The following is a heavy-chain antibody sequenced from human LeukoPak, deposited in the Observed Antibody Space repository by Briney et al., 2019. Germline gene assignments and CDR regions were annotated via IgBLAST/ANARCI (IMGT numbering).Heavy chain of an antibody. Sequence: GGSLRLSCADSGFTFSNYNMNWVRQAPGKAMEWVSSITSSGTYTFYADSVKGRYTISRDSAKNSLYLQMDSLGPEDTAVYYCARDPYSGNYGTYYYYYMDVWGKGTTVTVSS. CDR2: ITSSGTYT. V-gene: IGHV3-21*01. CDR3: ARDPYSGNYGTYYYYYMDV. CDR1: GFTFSNYN. J-gene: IGHJ6*03. D-gene: IGHD1-26*01.